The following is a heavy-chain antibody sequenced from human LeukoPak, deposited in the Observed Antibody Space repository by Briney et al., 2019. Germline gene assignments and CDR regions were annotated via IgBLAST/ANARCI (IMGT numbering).Heavy chain of an antibody. V-gene: IGHV4-59*04. CDR1: GGSISSYY. CDR3: ARCNYYGSGNYYYYYYMDV. CDR2: IYHSGST. Sequence: PSETLSLTCTVSGGSISSYYWSWIRQPAGKGLEWIGKIYHSGSTYYNPSLKSRVTISVDTSKNQFSLKLSSVTAADTAVYYCARCNYYGSGNYYYYYYMDVWGKGTTVTVSS. D-gene: IGHD3-10*01. J-gene: IGHJ6*03.